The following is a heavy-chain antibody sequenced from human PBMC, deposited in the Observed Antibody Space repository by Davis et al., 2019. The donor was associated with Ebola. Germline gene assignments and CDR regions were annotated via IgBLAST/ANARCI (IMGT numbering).Heavy chain of an antibody. D-gene: IGHD3-10*01. V-gene: IGHV3-33*01. CDR1: GFTFSHYG. Sequence: GESLKISCAASGFTFSHYGMHWVRQAPGKGLEWVAGIWNHGNDYVYADSMRGRFTISKDNSKNTLYLQMNSLGDEDTAVYYCVREWFGETDWGQGTLVTVSS. CDR2: IWNHGNDY. CDR3: VREWFGETD. J-gene: IGHJ4*02.